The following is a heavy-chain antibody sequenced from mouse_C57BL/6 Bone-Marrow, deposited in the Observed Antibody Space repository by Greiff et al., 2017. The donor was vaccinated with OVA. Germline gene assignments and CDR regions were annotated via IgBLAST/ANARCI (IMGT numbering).Heavy chain of an antibody. CDR1: GYTFTSYW. Sequence: VQLQQPGAELVKPGASVKLSCKASGYTFTSYWMQWVKQRPGQGLEWIGEIDPSDSYTNYNQKFKGKATLTVDTSSSTAYMQLSSLTSEDSAVYYCAREPLYAMDYWGQGTSVTVSS. V-gene: IGHV1-50*01. J-gene: IGHJ4*01. CDR2: IDPSDSYT. CDR3: AREPLYAMDY.